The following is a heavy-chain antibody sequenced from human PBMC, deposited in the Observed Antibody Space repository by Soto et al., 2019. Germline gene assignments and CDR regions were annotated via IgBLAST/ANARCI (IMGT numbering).Heavy chain of an antibody. D-gene: IGHD5-18*01. CDR1: GGSISSGDYY. CDR3: ARGDTATVTPFDY. J-gene: IGHJ4*02. Sequence: SETLSLTCTVSGGSISSGDYYWSWIRQPPGKGLEWIGYIYYSGSTYYNPSLKSRVTISVDTSKDQFSLKLSSVTAADTAVYYCARGDTATVTPFDYWGQGTLVTVSS. V-gene: IGHV4-30-4*01. CDR2: IYYSGST.